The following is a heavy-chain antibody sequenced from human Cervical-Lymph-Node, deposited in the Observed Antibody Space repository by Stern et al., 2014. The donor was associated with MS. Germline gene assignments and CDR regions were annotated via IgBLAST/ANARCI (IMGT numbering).Heavy chain of an antibody. CDR3: ARDSRIVVVPAAVRGYYGMDV. CDR1: GGTFSSYA. Sequence: QLVQSGAEVKKPGSSVKVSCKASGGTFSSYAISWVRQAPGQGLEWMGGIIPIFGTANYAQKFQGRVTITADESTSTAYMELSSLRSEDTAVYYCARDSRIVVVPAAVRGYYGMDVWGQGTTVTVSS. CDR2: IIPIFGTA. V-gene: IGHV1-69*01. J-gene: IGHJ6*02. D-gene: IGHD2-2*01.